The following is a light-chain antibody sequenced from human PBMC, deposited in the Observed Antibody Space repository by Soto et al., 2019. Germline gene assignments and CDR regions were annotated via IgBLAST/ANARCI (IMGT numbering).Light chain of an antibody. J-gene: IGKJ3*01. CDR2: GAS. CDR3: HQYGTAPLT. V-gene: IGKV3-20*01. CDR1: KSVSSN. Sequence: EIVLTQSPGTLSLSPGERATLSCRASKSVSSNLAWYQQKPGQAPRLVIYGASTRATDIPSRFSASGSGTDFTLTISRLEPEDFSVYYCHQYGTAPLTFGPGTKVDIK.